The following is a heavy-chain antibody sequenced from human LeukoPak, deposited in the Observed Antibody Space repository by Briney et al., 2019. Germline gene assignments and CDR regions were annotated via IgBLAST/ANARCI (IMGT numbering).Heavy chain of an antibody. CDR3: ARDLGYCTNGVCHTRFDY. Sequence: GGSLRLSCAASGFTFSDYYMSWIRQAPGKGLAWVSYTSSNGFTIYYADSVKGRFTISRDNAKNSLYLQMNSLRAEDTAVYYCARDLGYCTNGVCHTRFDYWGQGTLVAVSS. V-gene: IGHV3-11*01. J-gene: IGHJ4*02. CDR1: GFTFSDYY. CDR2: TSSNGFTI. D-gene: IGHD2-8*01.